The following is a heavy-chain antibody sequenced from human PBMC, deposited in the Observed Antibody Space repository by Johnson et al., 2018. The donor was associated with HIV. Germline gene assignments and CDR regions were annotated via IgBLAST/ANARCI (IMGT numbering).Heavy chain of an antibody. D-gene: IGHD3-10*01. CDR1: GFTFSSYA. V-gene: IGHV3-30*04. J-gene: IGHJ3*02. CDR3: ARGRITMVQGVIFGAFDI. CDR2: ISYDGSNK. Sequence: QVQLVESGGGVVQPGRSLRLSCAASGFTFSSYAMHWVRQAPGKGLEWVAVISYDGSNKYYADSVKGRFTISRDNSKNTLYLQMNSLRAEDTAVYYCARGRITMVQGVIFGAFDIWGQGTMVTVSS.